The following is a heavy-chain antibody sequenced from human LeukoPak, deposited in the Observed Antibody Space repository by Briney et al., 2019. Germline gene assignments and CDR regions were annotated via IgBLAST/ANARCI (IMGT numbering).Heavy chain of an antibody. Sequence: SETLSLTCTVSGGSISSGGYYWSWIRRHPGKGLEWIGYIYYSGSTYYNPSLKSRVTISVDTSKNQFSLKLSSVTAADTAVYYCARTRRITMVRGGILFDPWGQGTLVTVSS. J-gene: IGHJ5*02. CDR1: GGSISSGGYY. D-gene: IGHD3-10*01. CDR3: ARTRRITMVRGGILFDP. V-gene: IGHV4-31*03. CDR2: IYYSGST.